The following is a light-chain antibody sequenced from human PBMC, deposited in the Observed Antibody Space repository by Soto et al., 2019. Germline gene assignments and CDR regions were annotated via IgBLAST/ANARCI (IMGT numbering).Light chain of an antibody. J-gene: IGKJ4*01. Sequence: DIQMTQSPSSVSASVGDRVTITCRASQGINRWLAWYQQKLGKAPKLLIFDASSLQSGVPSRFSGSGSGTDFTLTISSXQPEDFATYYCQQANSFPLTFGGGTKVDIK. CDR3: QQANSFPLT. CDR1: QGINRW. V-gene: IGKV1D-12*01. CDR2: DAS.